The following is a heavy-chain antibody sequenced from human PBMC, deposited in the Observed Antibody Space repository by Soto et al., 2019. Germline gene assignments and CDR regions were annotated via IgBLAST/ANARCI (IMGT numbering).Heavy chain of an antibody. CDR3: ARGGVVVTAIPLEYGMDV. Sequence: QVQLVQSGAEVKKPGSSVKVSCKASGGTFSSYTISWVRQAPGQGLEWMGRIIPILGIANYAQKFQGRVTITADKSTSTAYMELSSLRSEDTAVYYCARGGVVVTAIPLEYGMDVWGQGTTVTVSS. V-gene: IGHV1-69*02. D-gene: IGHD2-21*02. CDR1: GGTFSSYT. CDR2: IIPILGIA. J-gene: IGHJ6*02.